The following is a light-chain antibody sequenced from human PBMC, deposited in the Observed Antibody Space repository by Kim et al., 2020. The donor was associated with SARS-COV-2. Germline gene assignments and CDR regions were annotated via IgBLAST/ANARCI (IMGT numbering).Light chain of an antibody. Sequence: SPGERAPLSCRAGKCVGTNVAVYQQKACQAPQLLNYGASPRGAGIPARFSGSGSGTEFTLTNSSMQSEELSVDSCQQYDDCPPWNFGQGTKVDIK. V-gene: IGKV3-15*01. CDR1: KCVGTN. CDR3: QQYDDCPPWN. J-gene: IGKJ1*01. CDR2: GAS.